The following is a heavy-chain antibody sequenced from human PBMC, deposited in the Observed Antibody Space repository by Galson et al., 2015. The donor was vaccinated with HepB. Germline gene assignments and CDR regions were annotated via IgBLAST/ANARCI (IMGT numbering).Heavy chain of an antibody. J-gene: IGHJ5*02. CDR1: GGSLSNHY. V-gene: IGHV4-34*01. D-gene: IGHD3-3*01. CDR3: ARAVFYDFWNGFGP. CDR2: INHSGST. Sequence: ETLSLTCAAYGGSLSNHYWSWIRQSPGKGLEWIGEINHSGSTNYNPSLKNRVSISVDTSKNRFSLKLSSVTAADTAVYYCARAVFYDFWNGFGPWGQGTLVTVSS.